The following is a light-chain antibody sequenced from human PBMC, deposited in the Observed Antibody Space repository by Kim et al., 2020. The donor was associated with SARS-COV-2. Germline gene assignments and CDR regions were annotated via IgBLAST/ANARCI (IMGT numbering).Light chain of an antibody. CDR2: GAS. CDR1: QIVGSTY. Sequence: ETVLTQSPGTLSLSPGDRATLSCRASQIVGSTYLAWYQHKPGQAPRLLIHGASNRATGVPDRFSGSGSGTDFTLTVSRLEPEDFAVYYCQQYSFSPWTFGQGTKVDIK. V-gene: IGKV3-20*01. J-gene: IGKJ1*01. CDR3: QQYSFSPWT.